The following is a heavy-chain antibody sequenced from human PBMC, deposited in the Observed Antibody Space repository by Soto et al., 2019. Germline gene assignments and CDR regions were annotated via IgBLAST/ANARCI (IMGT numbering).Heavy chain of an antibody. V-gene: IGHV2-5*02. D-gene: IGHD1-26*01. J-gene: IGHJ4*02. Sequence: QITLKESGPTLVKPTQTLTLTCTFSGFSLSTTNVGVGWVRQPPEKALEWLALIYWDGDERYNPFLRSRLTITKDTSKTQVVLTLTNVDPVDTDTYYCGGVDSGNFYYFRYWGQGALVTVSS. CDR1: GFSLSTTNVG. CDR2: IYWDGDE. CDR3: GGVDSGNFYYFRY.